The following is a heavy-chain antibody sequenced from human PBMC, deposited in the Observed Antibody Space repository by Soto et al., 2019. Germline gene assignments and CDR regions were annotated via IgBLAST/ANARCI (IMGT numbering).Heavy chain of an antibody. V-gene: IGHV4-34*01. CDR2: INHSGST. J-gene: IGHJ3*02. Sequence: SETLSLTCAVYGGSFSGYYWSWIRQPPGKGLEWIGEINHSGSTNYNPSLKSRVTMSVDTSKNQFSLKLSSVTAADTAVYYCARDPDIVATSDAFDIWGQGTMVTVSS. CDR1: GGSFSGYY. D-gene: IGHD5-12*01. CDR3: ARDPDIVATSDAFDI.